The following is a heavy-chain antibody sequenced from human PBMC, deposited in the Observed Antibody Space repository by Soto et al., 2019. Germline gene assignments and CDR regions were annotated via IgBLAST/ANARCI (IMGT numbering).Heavy chain of an antibody. CDR2: ILPIPGTA. CDR1: GGTFGSYA. Sequence: QVQLVQSGAEVKKPGSWVKVSCKASGGTFGSYAISWVRQAPGQGLEWMGGILPIPGTANYAQKFQGSVTIAADVSTSTAYMELSSLRAEDTAVYYCARSQGSSTSLEIYYYYYYGMDVWGQGTTVTVSS. J-gene: IGHJ6*02. CDR3: ARSQGSSTSLEIYYYYYYGMDV. D-gene: IGHD2-2*01. V-gene: IGHV1-69*01.